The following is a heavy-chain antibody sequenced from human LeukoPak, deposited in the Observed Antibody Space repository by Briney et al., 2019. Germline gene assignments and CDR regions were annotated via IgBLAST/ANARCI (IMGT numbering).Heavy chain of an antibody. CDR1: GYTFTGYY. CDR3: ARGGARVAAASSSYWFDP. D-gene: IGHD3-10*01. V-gene: IGHV1-2*02. J-gene: IGHJ5*02. Sequence: GASVKVSCKASGYTFTGYYMHWVRQAPGQGLEWMGWINPNSGGTNYAQKFQGRVTMTRDTSISTAYMELSRLRSDDTAVYYCARGGARVAAASSSYWFDPWGQGTLVTVSS. CDR2: INPNSGGT.